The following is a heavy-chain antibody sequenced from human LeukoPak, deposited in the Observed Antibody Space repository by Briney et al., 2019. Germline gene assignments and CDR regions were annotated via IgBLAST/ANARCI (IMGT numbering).Heavy chain of an antibody. CDR1: GFTFSSYG. CDR3: VRSAFHAGSGNYYDY. CDR2: IWHDGNNK. V-gene: IGHV3-33*01. J-gene: IGHJ4*02. D-gene: IGHD3-22*01. Sequence: GGSLRLSCAASGFTFSSYGMHWVRQAPGKGLEWAAVIWHDGNNKYYADSVKGRFTISRDNSKNTLYLQMNTLRAEDTAVYYCVRSAFHAGSGNYYDYWGQGTLVTVSS.